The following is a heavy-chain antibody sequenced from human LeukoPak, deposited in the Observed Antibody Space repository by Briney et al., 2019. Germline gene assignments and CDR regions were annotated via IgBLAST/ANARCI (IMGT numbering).Heavy chain of an antibody. J-gene: IGHJ4*02. Sequence: GGSLRLSCAASGFTFSSYWMHWVRQVPGKGLVWVSRIDIDGSGARYADSVKGRFTISRDNAKNTVYLQMNSLRAEDTAVFYCARSWGPAGHFDYWGQGTLVTVSS. V-gene: IGHV3-74*01. D-gene: IGHD7-27*01. CDR3: ARSWGPAGHFDY. CDR2: IDIDGSGA. CDR1: GFTFSSYW.